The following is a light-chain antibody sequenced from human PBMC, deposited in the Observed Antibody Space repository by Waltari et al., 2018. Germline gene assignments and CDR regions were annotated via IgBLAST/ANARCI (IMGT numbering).Light chain of an antibody. CDR2: RAS. J-gene: IGKJ1*01. CDR3: QQFNSYSWT. V-gene: IGKV1-5*03. Sequence: DIQLTQSPSTLSASVGDRVTITCRASQNILRYLAWYQQKPGKAPELLIYRASNLQSGVPSRFSGSGSGTEFTLTISGLQPDDSATYYCQQFNSYSWTFGRGTKVEIK. CDR1: QNILRY.